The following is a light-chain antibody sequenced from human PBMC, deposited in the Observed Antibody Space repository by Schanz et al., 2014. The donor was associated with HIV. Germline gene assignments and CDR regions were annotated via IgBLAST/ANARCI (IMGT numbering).Light chain of an antibody. CDR3: QQCVTYPYT. CDR1: QGISSY. CDR2: AAS. V-gene: IGKV1-9*01. J-gene: IGKJ2*01. Sequence: DIQMTQSPSSLSASGGDRVTITCRASQGISSYLAWYQQKPGKPPKVLIYAASTLQSGVPSRFSGSGSGTQFTLTISGLQPDDFATYYCQQCVTYPYTFGQGTRLDVK.